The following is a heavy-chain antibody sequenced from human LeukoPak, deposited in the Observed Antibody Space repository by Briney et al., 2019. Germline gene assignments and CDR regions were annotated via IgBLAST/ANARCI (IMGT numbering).Heavy chain of an antibody. J-gene: IGHJ4*02. D-gene: IGHD6-6*01. Sequence: GGSLRLSCAASGFTFSSYAMSWVRQAPGEGLEWVSAISGSGGSTYYADSVKGRFTISRDNSKNTLYLQMNSLRAEDTAVYYCANLPIAARPGTFDYWGQGTLVSVSS. CDR2: ISGSGGST. CDR3: ANLPIAARPGTFDY. V-gene: IGHV3-23*01. CDR1: GFTFSSYA.